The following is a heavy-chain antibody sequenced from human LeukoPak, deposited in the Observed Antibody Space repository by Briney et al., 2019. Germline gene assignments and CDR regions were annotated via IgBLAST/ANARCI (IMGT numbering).Heavy chain of an antibody. CDR1: GFTFSSYS. Sequence: PGGSLRLSCAASGFTFSSYSMNWVRQAPGKGLEWVSSISSSSSYIYYADSVKGRFTISRDNAKNSLYLQMNSLRAEDTAVYYCAKDPSGAVWDIGGGYWGQGTLVTVSS. D-gene: IGHD2-15*01. CDR2: ISSSSSYI. V-gene: IGHV3-21*01. CDR3: AKDPSGAVWDIGGGY. J-gene: IGHJ4*02.